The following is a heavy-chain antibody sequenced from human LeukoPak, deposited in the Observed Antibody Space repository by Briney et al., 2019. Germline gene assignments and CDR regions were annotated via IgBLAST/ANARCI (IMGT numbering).Heavy chain of an antibody. CDR2: IDHRGRT. D-gene: IGHD3-22*01. Sequence: PPETLSLTCAVTGGSISSSNWWGWVRQPPGKGPEWDGTIDHRGRTNYNPSPKSRVTISVDKSKNQFSLKLSSVTAADTAVYYCARNAPPRDMIVVAITFSGAFDIWGQGTMVTVSS. CDR3: ARNAPPRDMIVVAITFSGAFDI. V-gene: IGHV4-4*03. J-gene: IGHJ3*02. CDR1: GGSISSSNW.